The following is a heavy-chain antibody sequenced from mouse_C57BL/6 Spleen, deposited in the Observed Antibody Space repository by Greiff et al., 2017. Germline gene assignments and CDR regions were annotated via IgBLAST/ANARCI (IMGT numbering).Heavy chain of an antibody. CDR3: ARRPTTVVAPYAMDY. D-gene: IGHD1-1*01. J-gene: IGHJ4*01. V-gene: IGHV1-39*01. Sequence: EVKLQESGPELVKPGASVKISCKASGYSFTDYNMNWVKQSNGKSLGWIGVINPNYGTTSYNQKFKGKATLTVDQSSSTAYMQLNSLTSEDSAVYYCARRPTTVVAPYAMDYWGQGTSVTVSS. CDR1: GYSFTDYN. CDR2: INPNYGTT.